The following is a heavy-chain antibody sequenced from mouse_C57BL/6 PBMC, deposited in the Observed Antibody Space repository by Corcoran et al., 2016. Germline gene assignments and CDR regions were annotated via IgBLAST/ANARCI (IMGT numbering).Heavy chain of an antibody. CDR1: GCTFTTYG. V-gene: IGHV9-3*01. CDR2: INTYSGVP. CDR3: ARDSNWYSDV. D-gene: IGHD2-5*01. J-gene: IGHJ1*03. Sequence: QIQLVQSGPELKKPGETVKISCKDSGCTFTTYGMGWVKQAPGKGLKWMGWINTYSGVPTSADDFKGRFAFSLETSASTAFLQINNLENEDTATYFCARDSNWYSDVWGTGTTVTVSS.